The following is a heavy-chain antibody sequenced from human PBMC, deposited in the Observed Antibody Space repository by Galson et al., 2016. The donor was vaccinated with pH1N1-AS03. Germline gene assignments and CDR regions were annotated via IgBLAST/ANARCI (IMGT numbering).Heavy chain of an antibody. V-gene: IGHV4-59*01. J-gene: IGHJ6*02. CDR2: TFYGGST. Sequence: SETLSPTCSVSGDSLDTFSWTWIRQPPGKGLEWIGFTFYGGSTHYNPSLKSRITISVDTSKNLFSLQLKSVTAADTAVYYCASRSSVLYSYGSDVWGQGTTVIVSS. D-gene: IGHD3-10*01. CDR3: ASRSSVLYSYGSDV. CDR1: GDSLDTFS.